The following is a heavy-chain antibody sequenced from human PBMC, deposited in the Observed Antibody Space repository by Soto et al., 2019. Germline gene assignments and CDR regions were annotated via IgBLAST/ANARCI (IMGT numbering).Heavy chain of an antibody. CDR3: ARDVSGPGATYVMDV. V-gene: IGHV1-46*01. CDR1: GYIFSSHC. CDR2: ISPGGGRT. D-gene: IGHD2-2*01. J-gene: IGHJ6*02. Sequence: ASVKVSCKASGYIFSSHCIYWVRQAPGQGLQWMGIISPGGGRTAYAQKFQGRVTLTRDMSTSTVYMELTSLTYDDTAVYYCARDVSGPGATYVMDVWGQGTMVTVSS.